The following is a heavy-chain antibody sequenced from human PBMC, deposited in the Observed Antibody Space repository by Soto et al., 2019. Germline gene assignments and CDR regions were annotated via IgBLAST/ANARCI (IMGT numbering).Heavy chain of an antibody. Sequence: PSGTLRQTVTVADSAILGFCRSLIQQPPGQGLEWIGYICTVGPTKYNPSLKSRVTMSVDTSKTQFSLKLTSVTAADTAAYYCARGGYRLRYFDWLFKVGKDYYYSGMDVCGQGTTVTVSS. CDR1: DSAILGFC. D-gene: IGHD3-9*01. CDR3: ARGGYRLRYFDWLFKVGKDYYYSGMDV. CDR2: ICTVGPT. V-gene: IGHV4-4*09. J-gene: IGHJ6*02.